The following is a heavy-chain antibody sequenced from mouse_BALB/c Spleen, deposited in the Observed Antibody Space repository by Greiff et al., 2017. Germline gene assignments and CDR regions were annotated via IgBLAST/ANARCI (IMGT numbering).Heavy chain of an antibody. V-gene: IGHV5-4*02. J-gene: IGHJ4*01. D-gene: IGHD2-1*01. CDR3: ARIYGNYVGDY. CDR2: ISDGGSYT. CDR1: GFTFSDYY. Sequence: EVMLVESGGGLVKPGGSLKLSCAASGFTFSDYYMYWVRQTPEKRLEWVATISDGGSYTYYPDSVKGRFTISRDNAKNNLYLQMSSLKSEDTAMYYCARIYGNYVGDYWGQGTSVTVSS.